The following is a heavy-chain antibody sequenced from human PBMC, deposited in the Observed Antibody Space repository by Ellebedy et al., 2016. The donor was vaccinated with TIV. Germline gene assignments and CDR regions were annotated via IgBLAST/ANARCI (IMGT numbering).Heavy chain of an antibody. CDR1: GFTFSLYG. D-gene: IGHD3-16*01. Sequence: PGGSLRLSCAASGFTFSLYGIHWVRQAPGKGLEWVAIISYDGSHKDYADSVEGRFTISRDNSKNTVYLQMNSLRGDDTAVYYCGKIGGGSSRYGVDVWGQGTTVTVSS. CDR2: ISYDGSHK. CDR3: GKIGGGSSRYGVDV. V-gene: IGHV3-30*18. J-gene: IGHJ6*02.